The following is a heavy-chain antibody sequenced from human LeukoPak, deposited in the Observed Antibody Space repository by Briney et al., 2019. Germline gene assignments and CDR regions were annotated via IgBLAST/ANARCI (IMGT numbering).Heavy chain of an antibody. V-gene: IGHV4-39*01. Sequence: PSETLSLTCSVSGGSMSGSSYYWGWIRQPPGKGLEWIGTIYYSWSTHYNPSLKSRVTISVDTSKNQFSLKLSSATAADTAVYYCARHQCSGTRCYNFYFYGMDVWGQGTTVTVSS. CDR1: GGSMSGSSYY. D-gene: IGHD2-2*02. J-gene: IGHJ6*02. CDR2: IYYSWST. CDR3: ARHQCSGTRCYNFYFYGMDV.